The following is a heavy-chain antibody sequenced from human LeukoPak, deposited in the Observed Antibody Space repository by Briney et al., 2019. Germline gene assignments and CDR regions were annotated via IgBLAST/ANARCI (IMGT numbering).Heavy chain of an antibody. Sequence: ASVKVSCKASGYTFTSYGISWVRQAPGQGLEWMGWISAYDGNTNYAQKLQGRVTMTTDTSTSTAYMELRSLRSDDTAVYYCARVRGEIAVAGTGDYWGQGTLVTVSS. CDR2: ISAYDGNT. V-gene: IGHV1-18*01. D-gene: IGHD6-19*01. J-gene: IGHJ4*02. CDR3: ARVRGEIAVAGTGDY. CDR1: GYTFTSYG.